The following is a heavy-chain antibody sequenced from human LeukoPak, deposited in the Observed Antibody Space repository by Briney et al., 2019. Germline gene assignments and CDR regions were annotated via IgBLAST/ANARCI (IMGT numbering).Heavy chain of an antibody. CDR1: GYTFTGYY. CDR2: MNPNSGNT. CDR3: ARYYYGSGSYFIDWAYYFDY. V-gene: IGHV1-8*02. Sequence: ASVKVSCKASGYTFTGYYMHWVRQAPGQGLEWMGWMNPNSGNTGYAQKFQGRVTMTRNTSISTAYMELSSLRSEDTAVYYCARYYYGSGSYFIDWAYYFDYWGQGTLVTVSS. J-gene: IGHJ4*02. D-gene: IGHD3-10*01.